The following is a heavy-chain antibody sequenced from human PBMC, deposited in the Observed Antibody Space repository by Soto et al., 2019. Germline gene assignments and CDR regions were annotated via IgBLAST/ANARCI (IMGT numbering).Heavy chain of an antibody. V-gene: IGHV4-34*01. J-gene: IGHJ5*02. D-gene: IGHD6-13*01. CDR1: GGSFSGYY. Sequence: SETLSLTCAVYGGSFSGYYWSWIRQPPGKGLEWIGEINHSGSTNYNPSLKSRVTISVDTSKNQFSLKLSSVTAADTAVYYCARGLGRIAAALFNWFDPWGQGTLVTVSS. CDR2: INHSGST. CDR3: ARGLGRIAAALFNWFDP.